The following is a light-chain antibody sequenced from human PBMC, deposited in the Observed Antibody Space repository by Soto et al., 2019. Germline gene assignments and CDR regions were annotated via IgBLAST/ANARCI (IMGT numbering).Light chain of an antibody. CDR3: QQYNIWWT. CDR1: QSVTST. Sequence: EIVLTQSPGTLSLSPGERATLSCRASQSVTSTFLAWYQQKPGQAPRLLIYGASTRATGIPARFSGGGSGTEFTLTISSLQSEDFAVYYCQQYNIWWTFGQGTKVDIK. CDR2: GAS. J-gene: IGKJ1*01. V-gene: IGKV3-15*01.